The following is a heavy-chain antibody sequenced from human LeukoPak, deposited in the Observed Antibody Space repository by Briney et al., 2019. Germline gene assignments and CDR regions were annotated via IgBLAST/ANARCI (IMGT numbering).Heavy chain of an antibody. CDR2: ISASGGTT. Sequence: GGSLRLSCAASGFTFSSYAMSWVRQAPGKGLEWVSGISASGGTTYYADSVKGRFTISRDNSKNALYLQMNSLRAEDTAVYYCAKGQSSSGLRNYFDYWGQGTLVTVSS. CDR1: GFTFSSYA. J-gene: IGHJ4*02. CDR3: AKGQSSSGLRNYFDY. D-gene: IGHD3-22*01. V-gene: IGHV3-23*01.